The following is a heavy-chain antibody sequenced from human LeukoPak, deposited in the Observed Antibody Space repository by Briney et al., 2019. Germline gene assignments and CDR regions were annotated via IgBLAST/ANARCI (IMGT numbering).Heavy chain of an antibody. V-gene: IGHV1-18*01. Sequence: GASVKVSCKASGYTFTSYGISWVRQAPGQGLEWMGWISAYNGNTNYAQKLQGRVTMTTDTSTSTAYMELSRLRSDDTAVYYCARDVKWLRFYHWAFDIWGQGTMVTVSS. CDR2: ISAYNGNT. CDR3: ARDVKWLRFYHWAFDI. D-gene: IGHD5-12*01. CDR1: GYTFTSYG. J-gene: IGHJ3*02.